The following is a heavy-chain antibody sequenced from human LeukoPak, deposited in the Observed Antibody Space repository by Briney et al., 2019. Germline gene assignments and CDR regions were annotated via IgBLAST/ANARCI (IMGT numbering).Heavy chain of an antibody. D-gene: IGHD2-8*02. CDR2: ISGSGGST. Sequence: PGGSLRLSCAASGFTFSSYAMSWVRQAPGNGLEWVSAISGSGGSTYYADSVKGRFTISRDNSENTLYLQMNSLRAEDTAVYHCAKDPQHIWWIDNWGQGTLVTVSS. J-gene: IGHJ4*02. CDR3: AKDPQHIWWIDN. V-gene: IGHV3-23*01. CDR1: GFTFSSYA.